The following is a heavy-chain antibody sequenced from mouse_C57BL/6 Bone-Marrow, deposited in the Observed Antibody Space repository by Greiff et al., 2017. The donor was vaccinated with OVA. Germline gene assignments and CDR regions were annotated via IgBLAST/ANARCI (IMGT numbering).Heavy chain of an antibody. J-gene: IGHJ1*03. CDR1: GFSLTSYA. CDR3: ARNYGNSYWYFDV. Sequence: VKVVESGPGLVAPSQSLSITCTVSGFSLTSYAISWVRQPPGKGLEWLGVIWTGGGTNYNSALKSRLSISKDNSKSQVFLKMNSLQTDDTARYYCARNYGNSYWYFDVWGTGTTVTVSS. CDR2: IWTGGGT. D-gene: IGHD2-1*01. V-gene: IGHV2-9-1*01.